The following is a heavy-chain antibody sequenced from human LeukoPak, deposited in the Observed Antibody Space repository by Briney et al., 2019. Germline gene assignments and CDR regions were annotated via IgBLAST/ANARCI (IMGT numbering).Heavy chain of an antibody. CDR2: VNHSGST. J-gene: IGHJ5*02. Sequence: SSETLSLTCAVYGGSFSGYYWSWIRQSPGKGLEWIGEVNHSGSTNYNPSLKSRVTISVDTSKNQFSLKLSSVTAADTAVYYCAVGGSSASGNWFDPWGQGTLVTVSS. CDR3: AVGGSSASGNWFDP. V-gene: IGHV4-34*01. D-gene: IGHD6-19*01. CDR1: GGSFSGYY.